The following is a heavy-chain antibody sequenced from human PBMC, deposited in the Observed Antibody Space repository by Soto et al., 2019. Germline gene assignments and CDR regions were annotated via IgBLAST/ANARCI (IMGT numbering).Heavy chain of an antibody. CDR3: ASGGYSYGSAFDI. J-gene: IGHJ3*02. V-gene: IGHV1-69*01. Sequence: QVQLVQSGAAVKKPGSSVKVSCTASGGTFSSYGISWVRQAPGQGLEWMGGIIPIFGTANYAQKFQGRVTITADESTSTVYMELSSLRSEDTAVYYCASGGYSYGSAFDIWGQGTMVTVSS. CDR1: GGTFSSYG. D-gene: IGHD5-18*01. CDR2: IIPIFGTA.